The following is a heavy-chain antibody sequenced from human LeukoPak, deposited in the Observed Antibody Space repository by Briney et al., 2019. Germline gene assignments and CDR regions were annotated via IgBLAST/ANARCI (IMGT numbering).Heavy chain of an antibody. Sequence: GGSLRLSCAGSGFKFDDYAMHWVGQAPGKGLEGVSGSNWNSENVGSADSVKGRFTISRDNAKNSLYLQMNSLRPEDTALYYCAKDLGGYGPYFNNWGQGALVAVSS. D-gene: IGHD5-12*01. J-gene: IGHJ4*02. CDR1: GFKFDDYA. CDR2: SNWNSENV. CDR3: AKDLGGYGPYFNN. V-gene: IGHV3-9*01.